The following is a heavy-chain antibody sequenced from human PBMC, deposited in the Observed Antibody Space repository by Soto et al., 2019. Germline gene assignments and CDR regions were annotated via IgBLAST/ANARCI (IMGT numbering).Heavy chain of an antibody. V-gene: IGHV3-30-3*01. J-gene: IGHJ5*02. Sequence: PGGSLRLSCAASGFTFSSYAMHWVRQAPGKGLEWAAVISYDGSNKYYADSVKGRFTISRDNSKNTLYLQMNSLRAEDTAVYYCARAGDSSSSAWFDPWGQGTLVTVSS. CDR2: ISYDGSNK. D-gene: IGHD6-6*01. CDR1: GFTFSSYA. CDR3: ARAGDSSSSAWFDP.